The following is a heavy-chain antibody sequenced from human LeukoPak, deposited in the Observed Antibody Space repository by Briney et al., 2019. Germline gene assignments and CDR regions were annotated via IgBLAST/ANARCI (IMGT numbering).Heavy chain of an antibody. CDR3: ARLYYYDSSGSINWFDP. J-gene: IGHJ5*02. CDR1: GYTFTGYY. CDR2: INPNSGGT. Sequence: ASVTVSCKASGYTFTGYYMHWVRQAPGQGLEWMGRINPNSGGTNYAHTFQGRVVMTRDTSTSTAYIELERLSTADKAVYYCARLYYYDSSGSINWFDPWGQGTLVTVSS. V-gene: IGHV1-2*06. D-gene: IGHD3-22*01.